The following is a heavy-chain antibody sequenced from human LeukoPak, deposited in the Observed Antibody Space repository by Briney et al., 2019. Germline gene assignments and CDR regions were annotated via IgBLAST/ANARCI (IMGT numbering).Heavy chain of an antibody. Sequence: PGGSLRLSCTASGFTFSDYWMNWVRQAPGKGLEWVATIKHDGSEQFYVDSVKGRFTISRDNAENSLYLQMSSLRVEDTAVYYCTRRPYSSSWYYFDYWGQGTLVTVSS. CDR2: IKHDGSEQ. D-gene: IGHD6-13*01. J-gene: IGHJ4*02. CDR3: TRRPYSSSWYYFDY. V-gene: IGHV3-7*01. CDR1: GFTFSDYW.